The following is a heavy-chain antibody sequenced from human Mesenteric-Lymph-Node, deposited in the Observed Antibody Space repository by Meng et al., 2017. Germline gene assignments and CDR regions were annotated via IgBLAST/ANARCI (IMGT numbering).Heavy chain of an antibody. J-gene: IGHJ4*02. Sequence: QVQLVQSGAEVKKPGASVKVSCKVSGYTLTELSMHWVRQAPGKGLEWMGGFDPEDGETIYAQKFQGRVTMTEDTSTDTAYMELSSLRSEDTAVYYCATRGITIFGVAPNYYYFDYWGQGTLVTVSS. V-gene: IGHV1-24*01. D-gene: IGHD3-3*01. CDR1: GYTLTELS. CDR3: ATRGITIFGVAPNYYYFDY. CDR2: FDPEDGET.